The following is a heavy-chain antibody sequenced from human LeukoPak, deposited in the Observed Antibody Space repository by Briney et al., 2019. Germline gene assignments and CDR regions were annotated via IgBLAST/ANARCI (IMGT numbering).Heavy chain of an antibody. D-gene: IGHD4-17*01. J-gene: IGHJ4*02. V-gene: IGHV4-39*01. CDR3: ARVDGDYYFDY. CDR2: IYYSGTT. CDR1: GTSMRSSSYY. Sequence: SETLSLTCSVSGTSMRSSSYYWGWIRQPPGKGLEWIGNIYYSGTTYYNPSLMSRVTVSVDTSKNQFSLKVSSVTAADTAVYYCARVDGDYYFDYWGQGTLVTVSS.